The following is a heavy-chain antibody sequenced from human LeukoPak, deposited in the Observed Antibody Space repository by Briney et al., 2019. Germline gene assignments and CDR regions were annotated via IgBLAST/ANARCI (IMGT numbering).Heavy chain of an antibody. CDR2: IIPIFGTA. J-gene: IGHJ6*02. CDR3: ARDDTYGYREYYYGMDV. D-gene: IGHD2-2*03. CDR1: GGTFSSYA. Sequence: SVKVSCKASGGTFSSYAISWVRQAPGQGLEWMGGIIPIFGTANYAQKFQGRVTITADESTSTAYMELSSLRSEDTAVYYCARDDTYGYREYYYGMDVWGQGTTVTVSS. V-gene: IGHV1-69*13.